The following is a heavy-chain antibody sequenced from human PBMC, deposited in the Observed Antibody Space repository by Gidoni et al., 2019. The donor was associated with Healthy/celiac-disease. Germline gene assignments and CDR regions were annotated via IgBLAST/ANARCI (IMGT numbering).Heavy chain of an antibody. Sequence: QVQLVQSGAEVKKPGASVKVSCKASGYTFTGYYMHWVRQAPGQGLEWMGWINPNSGGTNYAQKFQGRVTMTRDTSISTAYMELSRLRSDDTAVYYCARDLGSDFWSGSSYYFDYWGQGTLVTVSS. D-gene: IGHD3-3*01. V-gene: IGHV1-2*02. CDR2: INPNSGGT. CDR3: ARDLGSDFWSGSSYYFDY. J-gene: IGHJ4*02. CDR1: GYTFTGYY.